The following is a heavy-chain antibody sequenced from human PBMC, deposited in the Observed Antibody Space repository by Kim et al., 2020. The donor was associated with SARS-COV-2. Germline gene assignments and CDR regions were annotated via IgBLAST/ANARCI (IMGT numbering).Heavy chain of an antibody. V-gene: IGHV4-59*01. CDR1: GGSISSYY. J-gene: IGHJ3*02. D-gene: IGHD3-9*01. Sequence: SETLSLTCTVSGGSISSYYWSWIRQPPGKGLEWIGYIYYSGSTNYNPSLKSRVTISVDTSKNQFSLKLSSVTAADTAVYYCARFGIGWYDILTGYYRPAAFDIWGQGTMVTVSS. CDR3: ARFGIGWYDILTGYYRPAAFDI. CDR2: IYYSGST.